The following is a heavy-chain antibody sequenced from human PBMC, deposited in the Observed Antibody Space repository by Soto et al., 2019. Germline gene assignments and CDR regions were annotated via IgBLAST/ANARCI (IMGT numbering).Heavy chain of an antibody. J-gene: IGHJ1*01. V-gene: IGHV1-69*01. CDR3: ARVNRYVGRSEYFQQ. CDR1: GGTFSSYG. Sequence: QVQLVQSGTEVKKPGSSVKVSCKASGGTFSSYGISWVRQAPGQGLEWMGGITPLSGTAYYVQKFQDRVTITADESTSTVYMELSSLRSEDTAVYYCARVNRYVGRSEYFQQWGQGTLVIVS. D-gene: IGHD1-26*01. CDR2: ITPLSGTA.